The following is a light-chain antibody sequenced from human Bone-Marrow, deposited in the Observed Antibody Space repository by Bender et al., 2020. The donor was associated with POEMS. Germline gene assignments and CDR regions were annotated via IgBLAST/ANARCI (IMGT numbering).Light chain of an antibody. CDR1: NLGDKY. V-gene: IGLV3-1*01. J-gene: IGLJ2*01. CDR3: QAWDTYSVI. Sequence: SYEVTQPPPVSVSPGQTASITCSGDNLGDKYVAWYQQKQGQSPVLVIYQDTKRPSGIPERFSGSNSGNTATLTISGTQAMDEADYYCQAWDTYSVIFGGGTKLTVL. CDR2: QDT.